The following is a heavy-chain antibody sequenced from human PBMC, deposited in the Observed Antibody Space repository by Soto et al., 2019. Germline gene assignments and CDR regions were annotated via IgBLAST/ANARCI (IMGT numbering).Heavy chain of an antibody. J-gene: IGHJ6*02. CDR2: ISAYNGNT. Sequence: ASVKVSCKASGYTFTSYGISWVRQAPGQGLEWMGWISAYNGNTNYAQKLQGRVTMTTDTSTSTAYMELRSLRSDDTAVYYCARDRQECSNSGCGYIYDGMDVWGQGTTVTVSS. CDR1: GYTFTSYG. V-gene: IGHV1-18*01. D-gene: IGHD1-26*01. CDR3: ARDRQECSNSGCGYIYDGMDV.